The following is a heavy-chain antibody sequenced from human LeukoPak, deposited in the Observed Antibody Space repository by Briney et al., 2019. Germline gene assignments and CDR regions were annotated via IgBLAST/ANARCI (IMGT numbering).Heavy chain of an antibody. J-gene: IGHJ4*02. V-gene: IGHV3-23*01. CDR1: GFTFNNYP. CDR3: AREGRYIDY. Sequence: TGGSLRLSCAASGFTFNNYPMGWVRQAPGKGLEWLSAIGGEKSGSWTKSADSVKGRFTISRDNAKNSLYLQMNSLRAEDTAVSYCAREGRYIDYWGQGTLVTVSS. CDR2: IGGEKSGSWT.